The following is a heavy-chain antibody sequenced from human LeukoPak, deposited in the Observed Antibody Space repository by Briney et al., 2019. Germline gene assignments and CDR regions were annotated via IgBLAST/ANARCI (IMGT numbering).Heavy chain of an antibody. CDR2: IYHSGST. J-gene: IGHJ6*03. CDR3: ARQPYYYYTDV. Sequence: SETLSLTCAVSGYSISSGYYWGWIRQPPGKGLEWIGSIYHSGSTYYNPSLKSRVTISVDTSKNQFPLKLSSVTAADTAVYYCARQPYYYYTDVWGKGTTVTVSS. V-gene: IGHV4-38-2*01. CDR1: GYSISSGYY.